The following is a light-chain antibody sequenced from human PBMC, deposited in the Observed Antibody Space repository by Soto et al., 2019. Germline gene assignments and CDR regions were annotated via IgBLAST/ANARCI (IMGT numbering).Light chain of an antibody. J-gene: IGLJ3*02. CDR3: GTWDRNLSAEV. CDR1: SSNIGNDY. Sequence: QSVLTQPPSVSAAPGQRVTISCSGSSSNIGNDYVSWYQQFPGRAPKLLIYDSYKRPSGIPDRFSGSRSGTSANLGITGLQTGDEADYYCGTWDRNLSAEVFGGGTKVTVL. V-gene: IGLV1-51*01. CDR2: DSY.